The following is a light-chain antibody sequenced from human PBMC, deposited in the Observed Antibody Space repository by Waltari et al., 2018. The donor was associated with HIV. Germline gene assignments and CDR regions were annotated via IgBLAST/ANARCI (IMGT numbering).Light chain of an antibody. CDR3: QSYDSSLSGYV. CDR1: SSNIGAGYD. V-gene: IGLV1-40*01. CDR2: GNI. Sequence: QSVLTQPPSVSGAPGQRVTISCTGSSSNIGAGYDVHWYQQLPGTAPKLLIYGNITRPSGFPDRFSGSESGTSASLAITGLQAEDEADYYCQSYDSSLSGYVFGTGTKVTVL. J-gene: IGLJ1*01.